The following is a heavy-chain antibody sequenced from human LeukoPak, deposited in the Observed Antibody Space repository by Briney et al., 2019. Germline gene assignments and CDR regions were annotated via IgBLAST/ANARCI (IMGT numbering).Heavy chain of an antibody. V-gene: IGHV1-18*01. CDR2: ISAYNGNT. CDR1: GYTFTNFA. J-gene: IGHJ4*02. D-gene: IGHD6-13*01. Sequence: ASVSVSCKASGYTFTNFAISWVRQAPGQGLEWMGWISAYNGNTNCAQRVQGRVTMTTDTSTSTAYMELRSLRSDDTAVYYCARFEDGGSWPWPGLDSWGQGTLVTVSS. CDR3: ARFEDGGSWPWPGLDS.